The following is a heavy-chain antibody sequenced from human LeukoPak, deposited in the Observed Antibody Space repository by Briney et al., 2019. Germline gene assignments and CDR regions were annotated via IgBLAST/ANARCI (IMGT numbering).Heavy chain of an antibody. D-gene: IGHD6-13*01. V-gene: IGHV3-21*04. CDR1: GFTFSSYS. Sequence: PGGSLRLSCAASGFTFSSYSMNWVRQAPGKGLEWVSSISSSSSYIYYADSVKGRFTISRDNSKNTLYLQMNSLRAEDTAVYYCAKDRVAAAGMMINWGQGTLVTVSS. CDR3: AKDRVAAAGMMIN. CDR2: ISSSSSYI. J-gene: IGHJ4*02.